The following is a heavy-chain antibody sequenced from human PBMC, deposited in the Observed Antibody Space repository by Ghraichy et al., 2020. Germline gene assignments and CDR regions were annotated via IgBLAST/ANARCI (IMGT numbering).Heavy chain of an antibody. CDR3: ALNLGAEEFDYYYMDV. CDR2: IYYSGST. CDR1: GGSVSSGSYY. J-gene: IGHJ6*03. D-gene: IGHD3-10*01. V-gene: IGHV4-61*01. Sequence: SETLSLTCTVSGGSVSSGSYYWSWIRQPPGKGLEWIGYIYYSGSTNYNPSLKSRVTISVDTSKNQFSLKLSSVTAADTAVYYCALNLGAEEFDYYYMDVWGKGTTVTVSS.